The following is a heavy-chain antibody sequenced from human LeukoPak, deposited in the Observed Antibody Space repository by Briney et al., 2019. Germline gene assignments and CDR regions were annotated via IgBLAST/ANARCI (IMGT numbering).Heavy chain of an antibody. D-gene: IGHD6-13*01. CDR3: ARVGSSWYGNI. CDR2: INPSGGST. CDR1: GYTFTSYY. V-gene: IGHV1-46*01. J-gene: IGHJ3*02. Sequence: ASVKVSCKASGYTFTSYYMHWVRQAPGQGLEWMGIINPSGGSTSYAQKFQGRVTMTRDMSTSTVYMELSSLRAEDTAVYYCARVGSSWYGNIWGQGTMVGVSS.